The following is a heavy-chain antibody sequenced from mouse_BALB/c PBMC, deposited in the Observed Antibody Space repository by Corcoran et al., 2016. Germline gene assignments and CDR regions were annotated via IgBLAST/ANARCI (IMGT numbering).Heavy chain of an antibody. D-gene: IGHD2-14*01. J-gene: IGHJ2*01. CDR1: GYTLTSYV. Sequence: EVQLQQSGPELVKPGASVKMSCKAAGYTLTSYVMHWVKQKPGQGLEWIGYINPYNDGTKYNEKFRGKATLTSDKSSSTAYMELSSLASEDSAVYYCARAPFYYRYGDYWGQGTTLTVSS. V-gene: IGHV1S136*01. CDR3: ARAPFYYRYGDY. CDR2: INPYNDGT.